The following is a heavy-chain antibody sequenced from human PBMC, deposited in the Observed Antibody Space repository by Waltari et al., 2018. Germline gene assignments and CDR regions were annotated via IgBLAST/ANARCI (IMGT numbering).Heavy chain of an antibody. Sequence: EVQLVESGGGWVQPGGSLRLSCVASGFAFSSSGMHWVRQAPGKALEWGSYISTSGDSTHYADSVKGRVTSSRDNAKSSLYLQMSSLRAEDTAVYYCARVGGYYYYYMDVWGKGTTVTVSS. V-gene: IGHV3-48*03. CDR1: GFAFSSSG. CDR3: ARVGGYYYYYMDV. D-gene: IGHD3-16*01. CDR2: ISTSGDST. J-gene: IGHJ6*03.